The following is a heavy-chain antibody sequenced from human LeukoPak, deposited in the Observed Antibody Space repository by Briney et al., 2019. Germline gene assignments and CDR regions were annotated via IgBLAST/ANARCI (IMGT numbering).Heavy chain of an antibody. CDR1: GFTFKNYE. Sequence: GGSLRLSCAASGFTFKNYEMNWIRQAPGKRLEWISYISSSGSTIYYADSVKGRFIISRDNAKKSLYLQMNGVRAEDTAVYYCVRDPEYASSSGDFDYWGQGTLVTVSS. D-gene: IGHD6-6*01. J-gene: IGHJ4*02. CDR2: ISSSGSTI. V-gene: IGHV3-48*03. CDR3: VRDPEYASSSGDFDY.